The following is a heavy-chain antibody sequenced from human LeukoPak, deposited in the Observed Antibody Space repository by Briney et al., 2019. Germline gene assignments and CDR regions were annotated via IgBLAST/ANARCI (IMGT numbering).Heavy chain of an antibody. J-gene: IGHJ4*02. CDR2: MNPNSGNT. CDR1: GYTFTSYD. D-gene: IGHD1-14*01. CDR3: ARVTYPHHIDY. V-gene: IGHV1-8*01. Sequence: ASVKVSCKASGYTFTSYDINWVRQATGQGVEWMGWMNPNSGNTGYAQKLQGRVTINRNNARSTAYMELRSLRSEDTAVYYCARVTYPHHIDYWGQGTLVTVSS.